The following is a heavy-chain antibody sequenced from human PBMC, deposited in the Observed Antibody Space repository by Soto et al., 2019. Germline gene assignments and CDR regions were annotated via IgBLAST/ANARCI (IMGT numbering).Heavy chain of an antibody. J-gene: IGHJ4*02. CDR1: GYTFTSYY. V-gene: IGHV1-18*04. CDR3: AREAHVGDATFFDY. CDR2: ISANNGNT. Sequence: ASVKVSCKASGYTFTSYYMHWVRQAPGQGLEWMGRISANNGNTNYAQKLQGRVTMTTDTSTSTAYMELRSLRSDNTAVYYCAREAHVGDATFFDYWGQGTLVTVSS. D-gene: IGHD2-21*02.